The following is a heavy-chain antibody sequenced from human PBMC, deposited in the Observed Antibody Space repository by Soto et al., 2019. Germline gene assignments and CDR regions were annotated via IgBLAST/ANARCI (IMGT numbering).Heavy chain of an antibody. Sequence: GGSLRLSCSASGFSFGSYSMLWGRQAPGKGLEFVAAIAFNGGNTYYADSVRGRFTISRDNSKDTLYLQMGSLRTEDTAVYYCVKAPLTKLNGADYWGQGTLVTVSS. CDR3: VKAPLTKLNGADY. D-gene: IGHD3-3*01. CDR2: IAFNGGNT. V-gene: IGHV3-64D*06. CDR1: GFSFGSYS. J-gene: IGHJ4*02.